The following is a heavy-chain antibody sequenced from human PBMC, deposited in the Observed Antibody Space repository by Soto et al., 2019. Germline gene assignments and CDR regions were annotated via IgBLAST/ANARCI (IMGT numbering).Heavy chain of an antibody. CDR2: TYYGSKWYD. V-gene: IGHV6-1*01. CDR1: GDSVSSSSAA. Sequence: SQTLSLTCAISGDSVSSSSAAWNWVRQSPSRGLEWLGRTYYGSKWYDDYAVSVKSRITIKPDTSKNQFSLQLNSVTPEDSAVYYCTRGAGRGYCTGNTCYSPYNYYGMDVWGQGTTVTVSS. J-gene: IGHJ6*02. D-gene: IGHD2-15*01. CDR3: TRGAGRGYCTGNTCYSPYNYYGMDV.